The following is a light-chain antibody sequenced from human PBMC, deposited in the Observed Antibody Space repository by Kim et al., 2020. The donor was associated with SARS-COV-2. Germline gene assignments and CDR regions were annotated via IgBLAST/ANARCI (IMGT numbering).Light chain of an antibody. CDR2: GAS. Sequence: VSREKRASLSCGARHSVSSIYAWYYQKPGQAHGLLIYGASTRATGVPARISGSESRTEFTLTISSLQSEDFAVYYCQQYDNWPLTFGGGTKVDIK. CDR1: HSVSSI. V-gene: IGKV3-15*01. CDR3: QQYDNWPLT. J-gene: IGKJ4*01.